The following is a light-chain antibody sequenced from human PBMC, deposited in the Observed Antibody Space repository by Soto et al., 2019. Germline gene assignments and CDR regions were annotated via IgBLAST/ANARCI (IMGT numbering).Light chain of an antibody. CDR1: NTDVGQDKS. Sequence: QSALTQPASVSGSRGQSIIISFVGRNTDVGQDKSVSWYQQGPGKAPKLLIFEVTNRPSGVSNRFSGSRSGNTASLTISGLPPDDEGDYFCVSYTDTDTLVFGTGTKLTVL. J-gene: IGLJ1*01. V-gene: IGLV2-14*01. CDR2: EVT. CDR3: VSYTDTDTLV.